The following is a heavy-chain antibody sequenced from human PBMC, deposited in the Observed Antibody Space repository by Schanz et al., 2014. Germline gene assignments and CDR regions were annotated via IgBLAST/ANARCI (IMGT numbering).Heavy chain of an antibody. Sequence: QVQLVQSGGEVKTPGASVKVSCKASGYTFTRSGISWVRQAPGQGLEWMGGVIPMLGITNYAERFQGRVTITADTSTAYMELSSLRSDDTALYYCARDRQNIASPATGFDSWGQGTLVTVSS. V-gene: IGHV1-69*10. CDR2: VIPMLGIT. CDR3: ARDRQNIASPATGFDS. J-gene: IGHJ4*02. D-gene: IGHD6-13*01. CDR1: GYTFTRSG.